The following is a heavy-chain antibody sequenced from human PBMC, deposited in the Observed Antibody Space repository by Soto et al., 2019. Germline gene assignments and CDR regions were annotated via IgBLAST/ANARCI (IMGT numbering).Heavy chain of an antibody. V-gene: IGHV3-74*01. CDR3: VRAAPPQSSQYVYGMDV. J-gene: IGHJ6*02. CDR2: INSDGSST. CDR1: GFTFSSYW. Sequence: EVQLVESGGGLVQPGGSLRLSCAASGFTFSSYWMHWVRQAPGKGLVWVSRINSDGSSTSYAGSVKGRITISRDNAKNTLYLQMNSLRAEDTAVYYCVRAAPPQSSQYVYGMDVWGQGTTVTVSS. D-gene: IGHD2-15*01.